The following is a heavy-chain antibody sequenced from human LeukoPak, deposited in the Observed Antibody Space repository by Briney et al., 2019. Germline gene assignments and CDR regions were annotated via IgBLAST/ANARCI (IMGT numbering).Heavy chain of an antibody. V-gene: IGHV1-24*01. CDR1: GYTLTELS. Sequence: GASVKVSCKVSGYTLTELSMHWVRQAPGKGLEWMGGFDPEDGETIYAQKFQGRVTMTEDTSTDTAYMELSSLRSEDTAVYYCATDHYSRIARESRYQHWGQGTLVTVSS. CDR3: ATDHYSRIARESRYQH. J-gene: IGHJ1*01. CDR2: FDPEDGET. D-gene: IGHD6-13*01.